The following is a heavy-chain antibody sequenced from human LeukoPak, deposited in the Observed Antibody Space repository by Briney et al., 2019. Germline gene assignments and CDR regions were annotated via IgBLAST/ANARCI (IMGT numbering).Heavy chain of an antibody. Sequence: SETLSLTCTVSGGSISSYYWSWIRQPPGKGLEWIGYIYYSGSTNYSPSLKSRVTISVDTSKNQFSLKLSSVTAADTAVYYCASYGSGSYAFDIWGQGTMVTVSS. J-gene: IGHJ3*02. D-gene: IGHD3-10*01. V-gene: IGHV4-59*08. CDR2: IYYSGST. CDR1: GGSISSYY. CDR3: ASYGSGSYAFDI.